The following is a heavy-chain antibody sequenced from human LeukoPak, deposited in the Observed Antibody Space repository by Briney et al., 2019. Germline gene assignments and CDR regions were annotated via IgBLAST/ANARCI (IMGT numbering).Heavy chain of an antibody. CDR2: ITGNSGST. J-gene: IGHJ3*02. D-gene: IGHD3-16*01. CDR1: GFIFDDYT. Sequence: PGGSLRLSCAASGFIFDDYTIHWVRQPPGKGLEWVSGITGNSGSTDYADSVRGRFTISRDNDQNSLYLKMNSLKAEDTALYHCARFWAEQGDAFDIWGQGTMVTVSS. V-gene: IGHV3-9*01. CDR3: ARFWAEQGDAFDI.